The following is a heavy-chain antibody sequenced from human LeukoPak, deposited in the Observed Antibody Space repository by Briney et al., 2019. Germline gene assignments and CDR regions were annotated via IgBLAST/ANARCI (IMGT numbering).Heavy chain of an antibody. J-gene: IGHJ4*02. CDR2: ISYDGSNK. Sequence: GGSLRLSCAASGFTFSSYGMHWVRQAPGKGLEWVAVISYDGSNKYYADSVKGRFTISRDNSKNTLYLQMNSLRAEDTAVYYCAKDWRRGTYYYDSSGLFDYWGQGTLVTVSS. D-gene: IGHD3-22*01. CDR1: GFTFSSYG. CDR3: AKDWRRGTYYYDSSGLFDY. V-gene: IGHV3-30*18.